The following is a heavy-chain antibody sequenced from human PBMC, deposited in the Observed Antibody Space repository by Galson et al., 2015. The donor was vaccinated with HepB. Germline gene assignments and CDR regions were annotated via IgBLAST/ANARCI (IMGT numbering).Heavy chain of an antibody. Sequence: SLRLSCAASGVTFRSDSMNWVRQAPGKGLEWVSYISSSSSTIYYADSVKGRFTISRDNAKNSLYLQMNSLRDEDTAVYYCARDRKWLTGPCAFDIWGQGTMVTVSS. J-gene: IGHJ3*02. D-gene: IGHD3-22*01. CDR3: ARDRKWLTGPCAFDI. CDR2: ISSSSSTI. V-gene: IGHV3-48*02. CDR1: GVTFRSDS.